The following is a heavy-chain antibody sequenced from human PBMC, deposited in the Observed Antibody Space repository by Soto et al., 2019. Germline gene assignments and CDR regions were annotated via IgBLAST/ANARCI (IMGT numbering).Heavy chain of an antibody. CDR1: GGSISSYY. Sequence: PSETLSLTCTVSGGSISSYYWGWIRQPPGKGLEWIGYIYYSGSTNYNPSLKSRVTISVDTSKNQFSLKLGSVTAADTAVYYCARDKITGLLDYWGQGTLDTVSS. D-gene: IGHD2-8*02. CDR2: IYYSGST. V-gene: IGHV4-59*01. CDR3: ARDKITGLLDY. J-gene: IGHJ4*02.